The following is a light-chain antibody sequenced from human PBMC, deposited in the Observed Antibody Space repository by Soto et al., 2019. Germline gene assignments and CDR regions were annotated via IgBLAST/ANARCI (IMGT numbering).Light chain of an antibody. CDR3: CSYAGSYTLV. J-gene: IGLJ2*01. Sequence: QSALTQPRLVSGSPGQSVTISCTGTSSDVGSYNSVSWYQQHPGKAPKLMIYDVSKRPSGVPDRFSGSKSGNTASLTISGLQAEDEADYYCCSYAGSYTLVFGGGTKLTVL. CDR2: DVS. CDR1: SSDVGSYNS. V-gene: IGLV2-11*01.